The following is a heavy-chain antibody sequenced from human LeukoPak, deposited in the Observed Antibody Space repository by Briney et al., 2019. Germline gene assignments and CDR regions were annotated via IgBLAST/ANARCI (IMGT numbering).Heavy chain of an antibody. CDR3: ARDRLHRFDY. Sequence: GGSLRLSCAASGFTFSSYWMSWVRQAPGEGLEWVANIKQDRSVTYYVESVKGGVTISRDNAKNSLYLQMNSLRAEDTAVYYCARDRLHRFDYWGQGTLVTVSS. V-gene: IGHV3-7*01. D-gene: IGHD3-16*01. CDR1: GFTFSSYW. J-gene: IGHJ4*02. CDR2: IKQDRSVT.